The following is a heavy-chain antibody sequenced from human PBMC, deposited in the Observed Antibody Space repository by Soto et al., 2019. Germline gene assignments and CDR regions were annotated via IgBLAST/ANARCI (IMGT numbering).Heavy chain of an antibody. Sequence: QAQLQESGPGLVKPSETLSLTCTFSGDRHYWVWIRQPPGKGLEWIGSVCYSGSTCSRGTTYYNQSLKSRVTVSVQTSENQFSLNLNFVTAADTAFYYCASGTSYDAPTGFYTNYYMDVWGRGTTVTVSS. V-gene: IGHV4-39*01. J-gene: IGHJ6*03. CDR2: VCYSGST. CDR3: ASGTSYDAPTGFYTNYYMDV. D-gene: IGHD3-3*01. CDR1: GDRHY.